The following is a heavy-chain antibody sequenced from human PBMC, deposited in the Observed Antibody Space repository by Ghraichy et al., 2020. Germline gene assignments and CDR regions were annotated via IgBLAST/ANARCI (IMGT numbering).Heavy chain of an antibody. D-gene: IGHD2-21*01. V-gene: IGHV3-21*01. CDR3: ARDPCGENCNFDF. Sequence: GGSLRLSCAASGFTFSNYNMNWVRHAPGKGLEWVSSIGTDSYYTLYADSVMGRFTISRDNAKNSLYLQMNSLRAEDTAFYYCARDPCGENCNFDFWGQGTLVTVSS. CDR2: IGTDSYYT. CDR1: GFTFSNYN. J-gene: IGHJ4*02.